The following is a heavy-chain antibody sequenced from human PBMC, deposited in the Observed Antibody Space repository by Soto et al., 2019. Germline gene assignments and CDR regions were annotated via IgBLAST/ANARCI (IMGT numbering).Heavy chain of an antibody. J-gene: IGHJ6*02. Sequence: ASVKVSFKASGYTFTSYYMHWVRQAPGQGLEWMGIINPSGGSTSYAQKFQGRVTMTRDTSTSTVYMELSSLRSEDTAVYYCAREEVDTAMVYYYYGMDVWGQGTTVTVSS. CDR2: INPSGGST. V-gene: IGHV1-46*01. CDR3: AREEVDTAMVYYYYGMDV. CDR1: GYTFTSYY. D-gene: IGHD5-18*01.